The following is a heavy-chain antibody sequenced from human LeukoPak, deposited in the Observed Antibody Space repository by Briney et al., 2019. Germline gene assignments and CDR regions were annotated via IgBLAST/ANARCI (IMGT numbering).Heavy chain of an antibody. J-gene: IGHJ4*02. CDR1: GFTFSSYA. CDR2: ITSGGGST. D-gene: IGHD2-2*01. V-gene: IGHV3-23*01. CDR3: AKDHPDCRGSSCLLFDC. Sequence: GGSLRLSGAASGFTFSSYAMSWVRQAPGKGLEWVSSITSGGGSTYFADSVKGRFTISRDNSKNTLYLQMNCLRAEDTAVYYCAKDHPDCRGSSCLLFDCWGQGTLVTVSS.